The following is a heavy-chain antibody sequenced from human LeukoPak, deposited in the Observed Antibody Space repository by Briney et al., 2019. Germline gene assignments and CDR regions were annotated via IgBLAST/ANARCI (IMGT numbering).Heavy chain of an antibody. V-gene: IGHV3-23*01. CDR1: GFTFSSYA. J-gene: IGHJ3*02. Sequence: GGSLRLSCAASGFTFSSYAMSWVRQAPGKGLEWVSAISGSGGSTYYADSVKGRFTISRDNSKNTLYLQMYSLRAEDTAVYYCAKDYYDSSGYYYISGAFDIWGQGTMVTVSS. D-gene: IGHD3-22*01. CDR3: AKDYYDSSGYYYISGAFDI. CDR2: ISGSGGST.